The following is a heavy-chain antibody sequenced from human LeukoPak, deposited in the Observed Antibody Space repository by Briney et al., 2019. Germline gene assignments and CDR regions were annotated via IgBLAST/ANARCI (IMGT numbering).Heavy chain of an antibody. CDR1: GYTFTGYY. CDR3: ARQTTTYYYDSSGYEDY. D-gene: IGHD3-22*01. J-gene: IGHJ4*02. Sequence: GASVKVSCKASGYTFTGYYMHWVRQAPGQGLEWMGRINPNSGGTNYAQKFQGRVTMTRDTSISTAYMELSRLRSDDTAVYYCARQTTTYYYDSSGYEDYWGQGTLVTVSS. CDR2: INPNSGGT. V-gene: IGHV1-2*06.